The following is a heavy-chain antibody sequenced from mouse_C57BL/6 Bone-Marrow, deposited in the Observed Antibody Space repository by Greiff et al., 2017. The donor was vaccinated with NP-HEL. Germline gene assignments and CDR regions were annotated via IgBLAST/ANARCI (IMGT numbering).Heavy chain of an antibody. D-gene: IGHD2-1*01. CDR1: GYTFTSSD. CDR2: IYPRDGST. CDR3: ARAVYYVNYDWYFDV. Sequence: QVQLKESGPELVKPGASVKLSCKASGYTFTSSDINWVKQRPGQGLEWIGWIYPRDGSTKYNEKFKGKATLTVDTSSSTAYMELNSLTSEDTAVYVCARAVYYVNYDWYFDVWGTGTTVTVSS. J-gene: IGHJ1*03. V-gene: IGHV1-85*01.